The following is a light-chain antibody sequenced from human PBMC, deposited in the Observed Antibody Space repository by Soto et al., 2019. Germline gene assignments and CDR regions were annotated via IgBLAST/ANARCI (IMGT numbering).Light chain of an antibody. CDR3: SSYAGSSNV. CDR2: EVN. J-gene: IGLJ1*01. CDR1: SSDVGGYNY. V-gene: IGLV2-8*01. Sequence: QSALTQPPSASGSPGQSVAISSTGTSSDVGGYNYVSWYQQHPGKAPKLMIYEVNKRPSVVPDRFSGSKSGNTASLTVSGLPAEDEADYYCSSYAGSSNVLGTGTKVTV.